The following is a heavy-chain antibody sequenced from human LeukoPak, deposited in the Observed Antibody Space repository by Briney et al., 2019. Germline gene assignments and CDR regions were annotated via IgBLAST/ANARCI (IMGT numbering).Heavy chain of an antibody. J-gene: IGHJ5*02. CDR3: ATGRTVATGFYNWFDP. V-gene: IGHV1-69*13. CDR1: GGTFSSYA. CDR2: IIPIFGTA. Sequence: ASVKVSCKASGGTFSSYAISRVRQAPGQGLEWMGGIIPIFGTANYAQKFQGRVTITADESTSTAYMELSSLRSEDTAVYYCATGRTVATGFYNWFDPWGQGTLVTVSS. D-gene: IGHD5-12*01.